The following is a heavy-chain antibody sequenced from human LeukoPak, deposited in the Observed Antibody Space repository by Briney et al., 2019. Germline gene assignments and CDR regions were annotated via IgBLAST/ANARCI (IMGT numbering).Heavy chain of an antibody. CDR1: GDSVSGNSVG. CDR3: ARSYHYAMDV. J-gene: IGHJ6*02. CDR2: TYYRSKWYN. D-gene: IGHD3-16*02. V-gene: IGHV6-1*01. Sequence: SQTLSLTCALSGDSVSGNSVGWHWIRQSPSRGLEWLGSTYYRSKWYNDYAVSVKSRITIIPDTSKNQFSLQLNSVTPEDTAVYYCARSYHYAMDVWGQGTTVTVSS.